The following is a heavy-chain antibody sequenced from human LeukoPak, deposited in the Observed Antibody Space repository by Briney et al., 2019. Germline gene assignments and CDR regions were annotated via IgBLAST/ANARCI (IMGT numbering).Heavy chain of an antibody. D-gene: IGHD5-12*01. J-gene: IGHJ4*02. CDR1: GYTFTGYY. V-gene: IGHV1-2*02. Sequence: GSSVQVSCKASGYTFTGYYMHWVRQAPGQGLEWMGWINPNSSGTNQAQKFQGRITMTRDTSISTAYMELSRLRSDDTAVYYCATPERGYSGYDFGSWGQGTVVTVSS. CDR3: ATPERGYSGYDFGS. CDR2: INPNSSGT.